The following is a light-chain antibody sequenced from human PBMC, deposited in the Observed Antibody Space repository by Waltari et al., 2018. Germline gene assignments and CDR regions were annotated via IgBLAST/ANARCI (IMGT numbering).Light chain of an antibody. J-gene: IGLJ2*01. V-gene: IGLV1-47*01. CDR2: RDN. CDR3: AAWDDRLRGPL. Sequence: QSVLTQPPSASGTPGQRVTISCSGSGSNIGTNYPYWYQQPPGMAPPLLIQRDNPRPPGVPDRFSVSQSGTSASLAISGLRSEDEADYYCAAWDDRLRGPLFGGGTKLTVL. CDR1: GSNIGTNY.